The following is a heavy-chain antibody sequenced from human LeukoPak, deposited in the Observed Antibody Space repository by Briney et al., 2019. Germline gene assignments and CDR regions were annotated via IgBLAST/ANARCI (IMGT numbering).Heavy chain of an antibody. V-gene: IGHV3-30*18. Sequence: GRSLRLSCAASGFTFSSYGMHWVRQAPGKGLEWVAVISYDGSNKYYADSVKGRFTISRDNSKNTLYLQMNSLRAEDTAVYYCAKVGLRYFDWSIDYWGQGTLVTVSS. D-gene: IGHD3-9*01. J-gene: IGHJ4*02. CDR2: ISYDGSNK. CDR1: GFTFSSYG. CDR3: AKVGLRYFDWSIDY.